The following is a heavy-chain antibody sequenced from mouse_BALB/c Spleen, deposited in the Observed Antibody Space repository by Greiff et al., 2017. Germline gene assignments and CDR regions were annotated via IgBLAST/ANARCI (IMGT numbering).Heavy chain of an antibody. CDR3: ARHDSSGQYYAMDY. CDR1: GFAFSSYD. CDR2: ISSGGGST. D-gene: IGHD3-2*01. Sequence: EVKLMESGGGLVKPGGSLKLSCAASGFAFSSYDMSWVRQTPEKRLEWVAYISSGGGSTYYPDTVKGRFTISRDNAKNTLYLQMSSLKSEDTAMYYCARHDSSGQYYAMDYWGQGTSVTVSS. J-gene: IGHJ4*01. V-gene: IGHV5-12-1*01.